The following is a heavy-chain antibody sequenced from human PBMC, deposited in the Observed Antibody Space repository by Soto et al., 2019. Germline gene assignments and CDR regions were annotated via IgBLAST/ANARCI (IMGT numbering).Heavy chain of an antibody. CDR2: IYYSGST. D-gene: IGHD4-17*01. CDR3: ARARDGDSMFFDY. J-gene: IGHJ4*02. CDR1: GGSISSGGYY. Sequence: LSLTCTVSGGSISSGGYYLTWIRQHPGRGLEWIGYIYYSGSTYYNPSLKSRVSISVDTSKNRFSLKLSSVTAADTAVYYCARARDGDSMFFDYWGRGTVVTVSS. V-gene: IGHV4-31*02.